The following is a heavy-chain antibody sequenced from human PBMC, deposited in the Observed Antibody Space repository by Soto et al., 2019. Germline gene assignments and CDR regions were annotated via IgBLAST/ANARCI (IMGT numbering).Heavy chain of an antibody. CDR2: MNPNSGNT. V-gene: IGHV1-8*01. CDR3: ARKIYPGLRISKDYYGMDV. Sequence: ASVKVSCKASGYTFTSYDINWVRQATGQGLEWMGWMNPNSGNTGYAQKFQGRVTMTRNTSISTAYMELSSLRSEDTAVYYCARKIYPGLRISKDYYGMDVWGQGTTVTV. J-gene: IGHJ6*02. D-gene: IGHD4-17*01. CDR1: GYTFTSYD.